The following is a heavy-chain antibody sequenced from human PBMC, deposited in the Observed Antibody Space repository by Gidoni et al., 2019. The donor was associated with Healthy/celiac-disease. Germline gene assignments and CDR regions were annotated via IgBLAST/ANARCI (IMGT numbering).Heavy chain of an antibody. J-gene: IGHJ4*02. CDR3: ARDQKVYYYDSSGYYDY. CDR2: ISAYNGNT. V-gene: IGHV1-18*01. CDR1: GYTFTSYG. D-gene: IGHD3-22*01. Sequence: QVQLVQSGAEVKKPGASVKVSCKASGYTFTSYGISWVRQAPGQGLEWMGWISAYNGNTNYAQKLQGRVTMTTDTSTSTAYMELRSLRSDDTAVYYCARDQKVYYYDSSGYYDYWGQGTLVTVSS.